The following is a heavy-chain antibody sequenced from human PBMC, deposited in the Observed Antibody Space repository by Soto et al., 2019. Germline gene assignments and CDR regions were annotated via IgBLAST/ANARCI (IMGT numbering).Heavy chain of an antibody. J-gene: IGHJ3*01. CDR2: VYAANSAP. D-gene: IGHD3-10*01. CDR3: ARRRIAEFRDAFDV. V-gene: IGHV5-51*01. CDR1: GFRFTDYH. Sequence: ESLKISCKGSGFRFTDYHIAWVRQMPGKGLEWMGMVYAANSAPEYGQSFQGQVTISVDTSITTAFLQWNSLKASDTAMYYCARRRIAEFRDAFDVWGQGTMVTVSS.